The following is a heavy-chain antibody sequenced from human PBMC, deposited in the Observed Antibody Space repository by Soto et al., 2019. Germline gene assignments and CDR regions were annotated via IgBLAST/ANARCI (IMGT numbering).Heavy chain of an antibody. D-gene: IGHD2-21*02. V-gene: IGHV3-74*01. CDR3: ARGGDPDY. CDR2: LHTDGSHP. J-gene: IGHJ4*02. Sequence: EVQLVESGGGLVQPGGSLRLSCVASGFTFDYYWMHWFRQAPGEGLMWVSRLHTDGSHPAYADSVKGRFTISRDNAKNTLYLQMNNLRADDTAVYYCARGGDPDYWGQGTLVTVSS. CDR1: GFTFDYYW.